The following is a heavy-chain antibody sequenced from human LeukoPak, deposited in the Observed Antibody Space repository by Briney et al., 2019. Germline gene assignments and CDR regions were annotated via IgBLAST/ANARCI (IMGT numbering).Heavy chain of an antibody. CDR3: ARDSDIVVVPAALRHGGGMDV. Sequence: SVKVSCKASGGTFSSYTISWVRQAPGQGLEWMGRIIHILGIANYAQKFQGRVTITADKSTSTAHMELSSLRCEDSAVYYCARDSDIVVVPAALRHGGGMDVWGQGTTVTVSS. CDR1: GGTFSSYT. D-gene: IGHD2-2*01. V-gene: IGHV1-69*04. J-gene: IGHJ6*02. CDR2: IIHILGIA.